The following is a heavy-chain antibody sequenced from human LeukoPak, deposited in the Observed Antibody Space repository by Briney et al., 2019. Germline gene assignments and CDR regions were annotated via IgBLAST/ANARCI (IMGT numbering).Heavy chain of an antibody. CDR1: GFTFSSYW. Sequence: GGSLRLSCAASGFTFSSYWMSWVRQAPGKGLEWVANIKQDGSEKYYVDSVKGRFTISRDNARNSLYLQMNSLRAEDTAVYYCARARVRDLYYFDYWGQGTLVTVSS. D-gene: IGHD3-10*01. J-gene: IGHJ4*02. CDR2: IKQDGSEK. CDR3: ARARVRDLYYFDY. V-gene: IGHV3-7*01.